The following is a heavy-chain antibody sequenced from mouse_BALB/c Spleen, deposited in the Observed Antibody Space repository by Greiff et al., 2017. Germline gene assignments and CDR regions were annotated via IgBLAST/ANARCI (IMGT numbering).Heavy chain of an antibody. CDR1: GFSLTSYG. CDR2: IWSGGST. J-gene: IGHJ4*01. D-gene: IGHD2-1*01. CDR3: ARNGKYYYDAMDY. Sequence: VQLVESGPGLVQPSQSLSITCTVSGFSLTSYGVHWVRQSPGKGLEWLGVIWSGGSTDYNAAFISRLSISKDNSKSQVFFKMNSLQADDTAIYYCARNGKYYYDAMDYWGQGTSVTVSS. V-gene: IGHV2-4-1*01.